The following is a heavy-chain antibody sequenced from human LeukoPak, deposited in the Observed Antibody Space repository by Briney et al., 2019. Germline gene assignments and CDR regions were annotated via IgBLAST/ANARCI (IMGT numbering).Heavy chain of an antibody. CDR2: IYLGDSQT. V-gene: IGHV5-51*01. Sequence: GESLKISCMGSGYSYTTYWIGWVRQMPGKGLEWMGLIYLGDSQTRYSPSFQGQVTISADQSIGTAYLQWSSLKASDTAMYYCARIGSYLDYWGQGTLVTVSS. CDR3: ARIGSYLDY. D-gene: IGHD1-26*01. CDR1: GYSYTTYW. J-gene: IGHJ4*02.